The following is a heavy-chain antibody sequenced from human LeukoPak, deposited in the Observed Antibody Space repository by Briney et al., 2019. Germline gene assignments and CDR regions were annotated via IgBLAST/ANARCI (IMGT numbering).Heavy chain of an antibody. CDR3: ASSSRHYYDSSGYFDY. CDR2: IYYSGST. J-gene: IGHJ4*02. CDR1: GGSISSYY. D-gene: IGHD3-22*01. Sequence: SETLSLTCTGSGGSISSYYWSWIPQPPGKGLEWIGYIYYSGSTNYNPSLKSRVTISVDTSKNQFSLKLSSVTAADTAVYYCASSSRHYYDSSGYFDYWGEGTLVTVSS. V-gene: IGHV4-59*01.